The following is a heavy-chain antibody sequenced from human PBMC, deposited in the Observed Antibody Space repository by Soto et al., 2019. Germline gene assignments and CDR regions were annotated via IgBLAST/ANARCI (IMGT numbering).Heavy chain of an antibody. D-gene: IGHD2-8*01. CDR2: IYHVGIT. Sequence: QVHLQQSGPGVVKLGGTLSLNCYVSGASVSSTNWLSWVRQPPGKGLEWIGEIYHVGITNYSPSLKGRVTLSVDKANNQFSLKLKSVTAADTAMYYCARNGFGDLYFKLGWFDPWGQGTPVIVSA. CDR3: ARNGFGDLYFKLGWFDP. J-gene: IGHJ5*02. CDR1: GASVSSTNW. V-gene: IGHV4-4*02.